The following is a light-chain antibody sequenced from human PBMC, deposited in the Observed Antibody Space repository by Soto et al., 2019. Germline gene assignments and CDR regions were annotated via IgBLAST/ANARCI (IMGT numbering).Light chain of an antibody. CDR1: QSVSNN. J-gene: IGKJ1*01. Sequence: EIVLTQSPGTLSLSPGERATLSCRASQSVSNNYLAWYQQKPGQAPRLLIYGASTRATGIPARFSGSGSGTEFTLTISSLQSEDFGLYYCHQYNNFWTFGQGTKVEIK. CDR2: GAS. V-gene: IGKV3-15*01. CDR3: HQYNNFWT.